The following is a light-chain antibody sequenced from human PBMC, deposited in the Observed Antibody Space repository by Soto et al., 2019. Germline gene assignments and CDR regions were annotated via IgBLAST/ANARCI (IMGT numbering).Light chain of an antibody. CDR2: DVS. Sequence: QSVLTQPASVSGSPGQSITISCTGTSSDVGDYNYVSWYQQHPGKAPKLMIYDVSNRSSGVSNRFSGSKSGNTASLTISGLQAEDEADYYCSSYTSSSTLVVFGTGTKVTVL. CDR3: SSYTSSSTLVV. CDR1: SSDVGDYNY. V-gene: IGLV2-14*01. J-gene: IGLJ1*01.